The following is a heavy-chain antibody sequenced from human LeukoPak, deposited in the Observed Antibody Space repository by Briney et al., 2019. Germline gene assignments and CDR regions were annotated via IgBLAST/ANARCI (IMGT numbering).Heavy chain of an antibody. CDR1: GFTFSTYA. J-gene: IGHJ4*02. CDR2: ISGSGGTT. Sequence: PGGSLRLSCAASGFTFSTYAMSWVPQAPGKGLEGVSGISGSGGTTYYANSVKGHFTIFRDNSNNMLYLQMNSLRAEYTAVYYCAKEYRGGWPFDYWGQGTLVTVSS. D-gene: IGHD6-19*01. V-gene: IGHV3-23*01. CDR3: AKEYRGGWPFDY.